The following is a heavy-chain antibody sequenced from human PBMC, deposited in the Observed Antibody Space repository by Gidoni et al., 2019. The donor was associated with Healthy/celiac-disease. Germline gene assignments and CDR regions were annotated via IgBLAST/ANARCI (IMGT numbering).Heavy chain of an antibody. CDR2: ISWDGGST. CDR3: AKEGELNAYFDY. J-gene: IGHJ4*02. D-gene: IGHD1-26*01. V-gene: IGHV3-43*01. CDR1: GFTFDDYT. Sequence: EVQLVESGGVVVQPGGSLRLSCAASGFTFDDYTMHWVRQAPGKGLEWVSLISWDGGSTYYADSVKGRFTISRDNSKNSLYLQMNSLRTEDTALYYCAKEGELNAYFDYWGQGTLVTVSS.